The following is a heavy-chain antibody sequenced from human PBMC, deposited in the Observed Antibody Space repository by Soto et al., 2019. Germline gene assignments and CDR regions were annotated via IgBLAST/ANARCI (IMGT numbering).Heavy chain of an antibody. CDR1: GFTFSSYA. CDR3: AKAKGMTTVTVLDIYYYGMDV. V-gene: IGHV3-23*01. Sequence: PGGSLRLSCAAPGFTFSSYAMSWVRQAPGKGLEWVSAISGSGGSTYYADSVKGRFTISRDNSKNTLYLQMNSLRAEDTAVYYCAKAKGMTTVTVLDIYYYGMDVWGQGTTVTVSS. J-gene: IGHJ6*02. D-gene: IGHD4-17*01. CDR2: ISGSGGST.